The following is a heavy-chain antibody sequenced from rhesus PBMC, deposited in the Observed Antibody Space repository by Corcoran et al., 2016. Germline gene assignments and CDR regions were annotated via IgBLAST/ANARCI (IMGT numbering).Heavy chain of an antibody. V-gene: IGHV4-80*01. CDR2: INGNSGST. Sequence: QVQLQESGPGLVKPSETLSLTCAVSGGSFSSYWWSWIRQPPGKGLQWIGEINGNSGSTNYNPSLKSRVTFSKDASKTQFSLKLSSVTAADTAVYYCARRGYSGYSYGDYFDYWGQGVLVTVSS. J-gene: IGHJ4*01. D-gene: IGHD5-42*01. CDR3: ARRGYSGYSYGDYFDY. CDR1: GGSFSSYW.